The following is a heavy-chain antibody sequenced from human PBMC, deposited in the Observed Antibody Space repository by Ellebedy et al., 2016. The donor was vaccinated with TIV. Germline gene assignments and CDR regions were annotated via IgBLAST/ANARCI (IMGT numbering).Heavy chain of an antibody. D-gene: IGHD2-21*02. Sequence: MPSETLSLTCAVYGGSFSGYYWSWIRQPPGKGLEWIGKINHSGSTNYNPSLKSRVTISVDTSKNQFSLKLSSVTAADTAVHYCARGEVVVTAIRCYFDYWGQGTLVTVSS. CDR3: ARGEVVVTAIRCYFDY. V-gene: IGHV4-34*01. CDR2: INHSGST. CDR1: GGSFSGYY. J-gene: IGHJ4*02.